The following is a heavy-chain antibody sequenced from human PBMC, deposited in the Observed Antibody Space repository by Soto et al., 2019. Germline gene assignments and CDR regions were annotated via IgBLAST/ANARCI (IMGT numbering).Heavy chain of an antibody. CDR2: IDPSDSYT. J-gene: IGHJ6*01. D-gene: IGHD6-13*01. CDR1: GYSFTSYW. CDR3: ARSPRIAAAGGAYYYYGKDV. Sequence: PGESLKISCKGSGYSFTSYWISWVRQMPGKGLEWMGRIDPSDSYTNYSPSFQGHVTISADKSISTAYLQWSSLKASDTAMYYCARSPRIAAAGGAYYYYGKDVWGQGTTVTVSS. V-gene: IGHV5-10-1*01.